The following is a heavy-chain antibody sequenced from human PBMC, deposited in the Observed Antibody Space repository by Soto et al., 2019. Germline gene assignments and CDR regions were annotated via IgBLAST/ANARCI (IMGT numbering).Heavy chain of an antibody. CDR1: GGSVRSGNFY. CDR2: VYFSGST. D-gene: IGHD1-26*01. V-gene: IGHV4-61*01. CDR3: ARRYGSAIDY. J-gene: IGHJ4*02. Sequence: SATLYLTCSVSGGSVRSGNFYWSWIRQPPGKGLEWIGYVYFSGSTNYNPSLKSRVTISVDTSKNQFSLKLRSVTAADTAVYYCARRYGSAIDYWGQGTLVTVS.